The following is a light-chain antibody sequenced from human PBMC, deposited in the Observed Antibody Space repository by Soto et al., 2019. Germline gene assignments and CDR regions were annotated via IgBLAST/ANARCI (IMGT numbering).Light chain of an antibody. V-gene: IGKV3-15*01. J-gene: IGKJ1*01. Sequence: EIVMTQSPATLSLSPGERATLSCKASQTVRTNLAWYQHKPGQAPRLLIYGTSSRAAGIPARFSGSGSGTEFTLTISSLQSEDFAVYYCQKYNSAPPTFGQGTKV. CDR3: QKYNSAPPT. CDR2: GTS. CDR1: QTVRTN.